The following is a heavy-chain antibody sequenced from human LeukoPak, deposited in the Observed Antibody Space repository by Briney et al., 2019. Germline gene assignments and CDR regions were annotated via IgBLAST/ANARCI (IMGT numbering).Heavy chain of an antibody. CDR1: GYTLTELS. Sequence: ASVKVSCKVSGYTLTELSMHWVRQAPGKGLEWMGGFDPEDGETIYAQKFQGRVTMTEDTSTDTAYMEPSSLRSEDTAVYYCATDRSGRYSSGWYRYCGQGTLVTVSS. V-gene: IGHV1-24*01. CDR2: FDPEDGET. J-gene: IGHJ4*02. D-gene: IGHD6-19*01. CDR3: ATDRSGRYSSGWYRY.